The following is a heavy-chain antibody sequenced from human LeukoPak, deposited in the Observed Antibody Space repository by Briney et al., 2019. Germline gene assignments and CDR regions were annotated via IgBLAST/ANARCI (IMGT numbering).Heavy chain of an antibody. J-gene: IGHJ4*02. Sequence: GGSLRLSCAASGFTFSSYAMHWVRQAPGKGLEWVAVISYDGSNKYYADSVKGRFTISRDNAKNSLYLQMNSLRAEDTAVYYCARDGMITFGGVIDSNWFDYWGQGTLSPSPQ. CDR1: GFTFSSYA. D-gene: IGHD3-16*01. CDR3: ARDGMITFGGVIDSNWFDY. CDR2: ISYDGSNK. V-gene: IGHV3-30-3*01.